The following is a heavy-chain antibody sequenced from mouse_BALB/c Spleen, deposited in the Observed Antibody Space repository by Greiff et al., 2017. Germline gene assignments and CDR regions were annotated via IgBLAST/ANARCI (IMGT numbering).Heavy chain of an antibody. CDR1: GYTFTSYW. CDR3: ARSSLYGTYGWYSDV. Sequence: QVQLQQPGAELVRPGASVKLSCKASGYTFTSYWINWVKQRPGQGLEWIGNIYPSDSYTNYNQKFKDKATLTVDKSSSTAYMQLSSPTSEDSAVYYCARSSLYGTYGWYSDVWGAGTTVTVSS. J-gene: IGHJ1*01. CDR2: IYPSDSYT. D-gene: IGHD2-10*02. V-gene: IGHV1-69*02.